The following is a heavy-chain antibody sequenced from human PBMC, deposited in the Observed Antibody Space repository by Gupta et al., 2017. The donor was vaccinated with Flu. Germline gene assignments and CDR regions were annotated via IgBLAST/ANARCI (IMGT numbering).Heavy chain of an antibody. J-gene: IGHJ4*02. CDR3: AKSLGSPGAGGGVFVC. Sequence: PGKGLEWVSAISGSGGSTYYADSVKGRFTISRDNSKNTLYLQMNSLRAEDTAVYYCAKSLGSPGAGGGVFVCWGQGTLVTVSS. D-gene: IGHD3-16*01. CDR2: ISGSGGST. V-gene: IGHV3-23*01.